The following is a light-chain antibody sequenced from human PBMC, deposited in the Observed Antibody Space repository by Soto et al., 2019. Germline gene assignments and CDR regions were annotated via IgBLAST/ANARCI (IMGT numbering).Light chain of an antibody. V-gene: IGKV1-5*01. CDR2: DAS. J-gene: IGKJ1*01. CDR1: QNIGKW. CDR3: HQYDSDRT. Sequence: QLTQSPSTLSASVGDRVTITCRASQNIGKWLAWYQQKPGKAPNLLISDASRLESGVPSRFRGRGSGINFTLAISSLQPDDFATYYCHQYDSDRTFGQGTKVDLK.